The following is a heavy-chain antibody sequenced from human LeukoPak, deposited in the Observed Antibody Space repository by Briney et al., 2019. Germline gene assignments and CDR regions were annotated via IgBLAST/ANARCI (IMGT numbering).Heavy chain of an antibody. Sequence: GGSLRLSCAAPGFTFSSYSMNWVRQAPGKGLEWVSHITASGTAMFYADSVKGRLTISRDNAKNSLYLQMNSLRDEDTAVYYCASSGSYRFDYWGQGTLVTVSS. CDR1: GFTFSSYS. J-gene: IGHJ4*02. CDR2: ITASGTAM. D-gene: IGHD1-26*01. V-gene: IGHV3-48*02. CDR3: ASSGSYRFDY.